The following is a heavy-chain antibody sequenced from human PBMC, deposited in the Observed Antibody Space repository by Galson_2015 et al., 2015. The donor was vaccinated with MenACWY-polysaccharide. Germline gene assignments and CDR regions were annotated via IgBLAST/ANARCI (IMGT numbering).Heavy chain of an antibody. CDR3: ANLTASIVYSYDY. Sequence: PALVKPTQPLTLTCTFSGFSLRTSGVAVGWIRHPPGEALDWLVHIYWNDDKYYSTFLKNRLIITKDTSNNQVVLTMTNMDPVDPATYYCANLTASIVYSYDYWGQGTLVTVSS. CDR1: GFSLRTSGVA. D-gene: IGHD2-2*01. CDR2: IYWNDDK. V-gene: IGHV2-5*01. J-gene: IGHJ4*02.